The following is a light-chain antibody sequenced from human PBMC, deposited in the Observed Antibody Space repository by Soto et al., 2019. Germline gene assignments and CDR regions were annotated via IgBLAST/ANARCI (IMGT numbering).Light chain of an antibody. CDR1: QGIGYW. V-gene: IGKV1-5*03. J-gene: IGKJ1*01. CDR2: KVS. CDR3: QKYNSAPPVT. Sequence: IQITPSPSTPSASVGDSVTITCRASQGIGYWLAWYQQKPGKAPKALIYKVSSLESGVPSRFSGSGSGTDFTLTISSLQPEDVATYYCQKYNSAPPVTFGQGTKVDIK.